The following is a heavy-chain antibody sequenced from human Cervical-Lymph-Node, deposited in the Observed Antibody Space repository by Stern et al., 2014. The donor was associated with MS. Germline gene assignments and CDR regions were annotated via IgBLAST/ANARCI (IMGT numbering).Heavy chain of an antibody. Sequence: RLVESGGGLVQPGGSLRLSCVASGFTFSDHYMDWVRQAPGKGLEWVGRSRNKINRYTTEYAASVRGRFTISRDDSKNSLYLQMNSLKSEDTAVYYCARDRSGWYLDWGQGTLVTVSS. CDR3: ARDRSGWYLD. J-gene: IGHJ4*02. CDR1: GFTFSDHY. CDR2: SRNKINRYTT. V-gene: IGHV3-72*01. D-gene: IGHD6-19*01.